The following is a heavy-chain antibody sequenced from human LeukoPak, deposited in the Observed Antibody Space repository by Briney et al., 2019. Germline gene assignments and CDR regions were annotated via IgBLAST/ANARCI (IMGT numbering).Heavy chain of an antibody. Sequence: GGSLRLSCAASGFTFSSYGMHWVRQAPGKGLEWVAVISYDGSSKYYVDTVKGRFTISRDNSKNTLYLQMNSLRVEDTAVYYCAKDFTGFCGMDVWGQGTTVTVSS. CDR1: GFTFSSYG. D-gene: IGHD3-10*01. CDR2: ISYDGSSK. V-gene: IGHV3-30*18. CDR3: AKDFTGFCGMDV. J-gene: IGHJ6*02.